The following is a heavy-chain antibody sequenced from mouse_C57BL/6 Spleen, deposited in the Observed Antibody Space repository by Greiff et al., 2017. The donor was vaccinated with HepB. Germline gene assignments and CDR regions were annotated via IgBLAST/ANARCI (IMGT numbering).Heavy chain of an antibody. CDR3: ARQLRLRDAMDY. CDR1: GFTFSDYG. Sequence: EVKLVDSGGGLVQPGGSLKLSCAASGFTFSDYGMAWVRQAPRKGPEWVAFISNLAYSIYYADTVTGRFTISRENAKNTLYLEMSSLRSEDTAMYYCARQLRLRDAMDYWGQGTSVTVSS. J-gene: IGHJ4*01. V-gene: IGHV5-15*01. D-gene: IGHD3-2*02. CDR2: ISNLAYSI.